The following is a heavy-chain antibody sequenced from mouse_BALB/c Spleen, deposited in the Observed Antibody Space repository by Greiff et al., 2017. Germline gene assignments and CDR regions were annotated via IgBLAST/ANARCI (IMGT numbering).Heavy chain of an antibody. CDR3: ARDWDDGNYVYYAMDY. Sequence: EVKLMESGGGLVQPGGSLKLSCAASGFTFSSYGMSWVRQTPDKRLELVATINSNGGSTYYPDSVKGRFTISRDNAKNTLYLQMSSLKSEDTAMYYCARDWDDGNYVYYAMDYWGQGTSVTVSS. D-gene: IGHD2-3*01. J-gene: IGHJ4*01. CDR2: INSNGGST. CDR1: GFTFSSYG. V-gene: IGHV5-6-3*01.